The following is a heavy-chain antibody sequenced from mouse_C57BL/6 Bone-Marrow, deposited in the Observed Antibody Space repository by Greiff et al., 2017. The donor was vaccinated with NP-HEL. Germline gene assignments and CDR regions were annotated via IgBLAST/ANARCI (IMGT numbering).Heavy chain of an antibody. J-gene: IGHJ4*01. CDR2: IYPRSGNT. CDR1: GYTFTSYG. CDR3: ARGGKSPYYYAMDY. D-gene: IGHD1-3*01. V-gene: IGHV1-81*01. Sequence: QVHVKQSGAELARPGASVKLSCKASGYTFTSYGISWVKQRTGQGLEWIGEIYPRSGNTYYNEKFKGKATLTADKSSSTAYMELRSLTSEDSAVYFCARGGKSPYYYAMDYWGQGTSVTVSS.